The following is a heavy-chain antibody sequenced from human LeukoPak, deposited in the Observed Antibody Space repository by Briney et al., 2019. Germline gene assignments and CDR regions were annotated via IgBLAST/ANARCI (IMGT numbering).Heavy chain of an antibody. V-gene: IGHV3-23*01. J-gene: IGHJ4*02. CDR3: AKRDYGDYGGYFDY. Sequence: GGSLRLSCAASGFTFSTYAMHWVRQAPGKGLEWVSGISGSGGNTYYADSVKGRLTVSRDNSKNTLYLQMNSLRAEDTAVYHCAKRDYGDYGGYFDYWGQGTLVTVSS. CDR1: GFTFSTYA. D-gene: IGHD4-17*01. CDR2: ISGSGGNT.